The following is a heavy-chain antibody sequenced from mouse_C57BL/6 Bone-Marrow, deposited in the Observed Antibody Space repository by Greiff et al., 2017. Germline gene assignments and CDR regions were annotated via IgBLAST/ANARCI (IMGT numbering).Heavy chain of an antibody. CDR3: ARAHYFGSSYGPLCWYFDV. CDR1: GYSITSDY. J-gene: IGHJ1*03. CDR2: ISYSGST. D-gene: IGHD1-1*01. V-gene: IGHV3-8*01. Sequence: VQLQQSGPGLAKPSQTLSLTCSVTGYSITSDYWNWIRKFPGNKLEYMGYISYSGSTYYNPSLKSRISITRDTSKNQYYLQLNSVTTEDTATYYGARAHYFGSSYGPLCWYFDVWGTGTTVTVSS.